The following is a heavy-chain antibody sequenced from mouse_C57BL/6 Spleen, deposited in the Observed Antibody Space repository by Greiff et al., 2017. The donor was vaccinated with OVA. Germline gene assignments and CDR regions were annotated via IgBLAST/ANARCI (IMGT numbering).Heavy chain of an antibody. J-gene: IGHJ4*01. CDR1: GFSLTSYG. Sequence: QVQLKESGPGLVAPSQSLSITCTVSGFSLTSYGVHWVRQPPGKGLEWLVVIWSDGSTTYNSALKSRLSISKDNSKSQVFLKMNSLQTDDTAMYYCARHPRSTMVTTVAMDYWGQGTSVTVSS. CDR2: IWSDGST. V-gene: IGHV2-6-1*01. D-gene: IGHD2-2*01. CDR3: ARHPRSTMVTTVAMDY.